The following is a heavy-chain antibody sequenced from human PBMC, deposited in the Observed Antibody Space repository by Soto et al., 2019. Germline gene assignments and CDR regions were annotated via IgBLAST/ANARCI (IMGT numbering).Heavy chain of an antibody. CDR1: GYSFTSYW. D-gene: IGHD6-19*01. CDR3: ARLPFGSSGMGYGMDV. CDR2: IYPGDSDT. J-gene: IGHJ6*02. V-gene: IGHV5-51*01. Sequence: GESLKISCKGSGYSFTSYWIGWVRQMPGKGLEWMGIIYPGDSDTRYSPSFQGQVTISADESISTAYLQWSSLKASDTAMFYCARLPFGSSGMGYGMDVWGQGTTVTVSS.